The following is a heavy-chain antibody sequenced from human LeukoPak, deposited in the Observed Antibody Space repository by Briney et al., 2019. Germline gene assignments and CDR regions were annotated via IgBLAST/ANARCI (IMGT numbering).Heavy chain of an antibody. CDR3: ARHIAASAAGAAFDI. V-gene: IGHV5-51*01. J-gene: IGHJ3*02. Sequence: GESLKISCKGSGYSFTSYWIGWVRQMPGKGLEWMGIIYPGDSDTRYSPSFQGQVTISADKSISTAYLQWSSLKASDTAMYYCARHIAASAAGAAFDIWGQGTMVTVSS. D-gene: IGHD6-6*01. CDR1: GYSFTSYW. CDR2: IYPGDSDT.